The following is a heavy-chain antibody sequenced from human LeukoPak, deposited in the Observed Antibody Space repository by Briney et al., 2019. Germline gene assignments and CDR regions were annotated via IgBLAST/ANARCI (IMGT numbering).Heavy chain of an antibody. CDR3: AKGLGRYGSGKIYFDY. D-gene: IGHD3-10*01. V-gene: IGHV3-23*01. CDR2: ISGSGDST. Sequence: GGSLRLSCAASGFTFSSYGMSWVRQAPGKGLEWVSTISGSGDSTYYADSVKGRFTISRDNSKNTLYLQMNSLRAEDTAVYYCAKGLGRYGSGKIYFDYWGQGTLVTVSS. J-gene: IGHJ4*02. CDR1: GFTFSSYG.